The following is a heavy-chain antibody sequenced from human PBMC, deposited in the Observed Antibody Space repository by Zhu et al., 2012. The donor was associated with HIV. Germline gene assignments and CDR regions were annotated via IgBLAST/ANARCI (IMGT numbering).Heavy chain of an antibody. CDR1: GGSISSGDYY. D-gene: IGHD5-24*01. V-gene: IGHV4-30-4*01. Sequence: QVQLEESGPGLVKPSQTLSLSCTVSGGSISSGDYYWSWIRQSPGKGPEWIGYIYYSGSTYYNPSLKSRVTISLDTSKNQFSLRLSSVTAADTAVYYCAREGRDGYNDYWGQGALVTVSS. CDR3: AREGRDGYNDY. J-gene: IGHJ4*02. CDR2: IYYSGST.